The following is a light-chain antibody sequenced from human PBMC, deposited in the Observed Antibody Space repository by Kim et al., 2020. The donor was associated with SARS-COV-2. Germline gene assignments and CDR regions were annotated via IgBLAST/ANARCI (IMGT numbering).Light chain of an antibody. J-gene: IGLJ2*01. V-gene: IGLV9-49*01. Sequence: QLVLTQPPFASASLGASVTLTCTLSSGYSNYKVDWYQQRPGKGPRFVMRVGTGGIVGSKGDGIPDRFSVLGSGLNRYLTINNIQEEDESDYHCGADHASGSNFVYVVFGGGTQLTVL. CDR2: VGTGGIVG. CDR3: GADHASGSNFVYVV. CDR1: SGYSNYK.